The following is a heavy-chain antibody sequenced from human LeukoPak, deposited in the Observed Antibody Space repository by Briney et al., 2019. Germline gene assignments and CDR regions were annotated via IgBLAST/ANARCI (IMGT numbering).Heavy chain of an antibody. D-gene: IGHD3-10*02. J-gene: IGHJ6*04. CDR1: GFIFNKYW. V-gene: IGHV3-7*01. CDR2: VREDGAEK. CDR3: AELGITMIGGV. Sequence: GGSLRLSCTASGFIFNKYWMSWVGQAPGKGLEWVATVREDGAEKYYVDSVKGRITISRDNAKNSLYLQMNSLRAEDTAVYYCAELGITMIGGVWGKGTTVTISS.